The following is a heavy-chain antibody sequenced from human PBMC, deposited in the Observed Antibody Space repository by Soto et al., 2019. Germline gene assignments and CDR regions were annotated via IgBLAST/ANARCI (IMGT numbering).Heavy chain of an antibody. J-gene: IGHJ4*02. D-gene: IGHD6-13*01. Sequence: SVKVSCKASGGTFSSYAISWVRQAPGQGLEWMGGIIPIFGTANYAQKFQGRVTITADESTSTAYMELSSLRSEDTAVYYCARDALPGIAAAGRPLGNYWGQGTLVTVSS. CDR1: GGTFSSYA. CDR2: IIPIFGTA. CDR3: ARDALPGIAAAGRPLGNY. V-gene: IGHV1-69*13.